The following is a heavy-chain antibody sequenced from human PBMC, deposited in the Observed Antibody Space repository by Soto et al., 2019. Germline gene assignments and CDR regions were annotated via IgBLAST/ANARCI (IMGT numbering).Heavy chain of an antibody. CDR1: GFTFSSFA. CDR2: ISGSGGST. CDR3: ARGFSAGKGSPPDL. V-gene: IGHV3-23*01. Sequence: PGGSLRLSCAASGFTFSSFAMSWVRQAPGKGLDWVSAISGSGGSTYSADSVKGRFTISRDNSKNTLYLQMSSLRAEDTAVYYCARGFSAGKGSPPDLWGQGPLVTVYS. J-gene: IGHJ4*02. D-gene: IGHD6-13*01.